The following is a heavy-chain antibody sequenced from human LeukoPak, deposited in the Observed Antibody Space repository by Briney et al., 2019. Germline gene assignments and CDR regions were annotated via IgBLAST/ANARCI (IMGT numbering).Heavy chain of an antibody. CDR1: GYTFTGYY. CDR3: ARGDGDY. CDR2: MNPNSGNT. J-gene: IGHJ4*02. V-gene: IGHV1-8*02. Sequence: ASVKVSCKASGYTFTGYYMHWVRQATGQGLEWMGWMNPNSGNTGYAQKFQGRVTMTRNTSISTAYMELSSLRSEDTAVYYCARGDGDYWGQGTLVTVSS.